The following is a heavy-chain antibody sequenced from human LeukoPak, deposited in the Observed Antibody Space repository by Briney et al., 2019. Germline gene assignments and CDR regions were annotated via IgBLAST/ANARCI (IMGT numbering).Heavy chain of an antibody. CDR3: ARGYCSGGSCYYYFDY. CDR1: GYTFTGYY. J-gene: IGHJ4*02. Sequence: ASVKVSCKASGYTFTGYYMHWVRQAPGQGLEWMGWINPNSGGTNYAQKFQGRVTMTRDTSISTAYMELNRLRSDDTAVYYCARGYCSGGSCYYYFDYWGQGTQVTVSS. D-gene: IGHD2-15*01. V-gene: IGHV1-2*02. CDR2: INPNSGGT.